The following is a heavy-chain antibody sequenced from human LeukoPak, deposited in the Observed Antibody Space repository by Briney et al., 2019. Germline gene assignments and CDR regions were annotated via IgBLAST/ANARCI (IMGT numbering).Heavy chain of an antibody. Sequence: PSETLSLTCTVSGGSISSGDYYWRWIRQPPGTGLEWIGEINHSGSTNYNPSLKSRVTISVDTSKNQFSLKLSSVTAADTAVYYCARTYSGSYARIGAFDIWGQGTMVTVSS. CDR1: GGSISSGDYY. CDR2: INHSGST. CDR3: ARTYSGSYARIGAFDI. J-gene: IGHJ3*02. D-gene: IGHD1-26*01. V-gene: IGHV4-39*07.